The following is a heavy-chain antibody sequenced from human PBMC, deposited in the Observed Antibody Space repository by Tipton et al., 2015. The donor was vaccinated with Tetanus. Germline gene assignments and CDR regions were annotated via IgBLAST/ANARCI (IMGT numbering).Heavy chain of an antibody. D-gene: IGHD2-15*01. J-gene: IGHJ6*02. CDR3: AKDIYCSAGNCYNNYYGMDV. V-gene: IGHV1-69*01. CDR1: GGTFTNYA. Sequence: QSGPEVKKPGSSVKVSCKASGGTFTNYALSWVRQAPGQGLEWVGGITPIFGTTNSAPKFQGRVTITADESTNTAYMELSSLRSEDTAVYYCAKDIYCSAGNCYNNYYGMDVWGQGTTVTVSS. CDR2: ITPIFGTT.